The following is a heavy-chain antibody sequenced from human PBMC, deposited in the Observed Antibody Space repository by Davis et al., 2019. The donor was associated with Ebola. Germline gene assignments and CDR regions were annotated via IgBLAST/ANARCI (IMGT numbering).Heavy chain of an antibody. CDR1: GFTFSRPW. CDR2: INADGTNT. V-gene: IGHV3-74*01. J-gene: IGHJ4*02. CDR3: ASEQPPYQFDY. Sequence: GESLKISCAASGFTFSRPWMHWVRQAPGKGLMWVSRINADGTNTGYADSVKGRFTISRDNAKNTLYLQMSSLRAEDTAMYFCASEQPPYQFDYWGQGTLVTVSS. D-gene: IGHD2-2*01.